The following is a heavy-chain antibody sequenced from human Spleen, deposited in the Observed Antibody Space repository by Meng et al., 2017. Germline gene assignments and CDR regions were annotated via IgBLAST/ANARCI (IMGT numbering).Heavy chain of an antibody. Sequence: QVKLVQFAAEVKKPGASVKVSCKASGYTFPDYWLQWVRRAPGQGLEWMGRINPKSGDTHYAQRFQGRVTMTGDTSISTAYMELSGLRSDDTAMYYCARDEDISAAGKLFGDYWGQGTLVTVSS. J-gene: IGHJ4*02. V-gene: IGHV1-2*06. D-gene: IGHD6-13*01. CDR1: GYTFPDYW. CDR3: ARDEDISAAGKLFGDY. CDR2: INPKSGDT.